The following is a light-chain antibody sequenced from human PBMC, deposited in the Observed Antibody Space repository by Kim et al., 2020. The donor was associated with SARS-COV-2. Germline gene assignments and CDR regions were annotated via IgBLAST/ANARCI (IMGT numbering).Light chain of an antibody. J-gene: IGLJ2*01. CDR2: SSS. CDR1: SSNIGSNT. CDR3: ASWDDTLNAVL. V-gene: IGLV1-44*01. Sequence: RTVTISCSGSSSNIGSNTVNWYQQLPGTAPKLLIYSSSQRPSGVPDRFSGSKSGTSVSLAISGLQSGDEADYYCASWDDTLNAVLFGGGTKLTVL.